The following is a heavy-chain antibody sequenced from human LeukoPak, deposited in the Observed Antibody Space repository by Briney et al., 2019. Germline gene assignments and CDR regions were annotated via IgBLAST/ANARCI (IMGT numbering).Heavy chain of an antibody. D-gene: IGHD5-24*01. J-gene: IGHJ4*02. Sequence: GGSLRLSCAASGFTFSGHWMSWVRQAPGKGLVWVADIKEDGSQKSYVDSVKGRFTVSRDNAQNSLHLQMNSLRAEDTAVYYCARHGNYNFDSWGQGTLVTVSS. CDR1: GFTFSGHW. V-gene: IGHV3-7*05. CDR3: ARHGNYNFDS. CDR2: IKEDGSQK.